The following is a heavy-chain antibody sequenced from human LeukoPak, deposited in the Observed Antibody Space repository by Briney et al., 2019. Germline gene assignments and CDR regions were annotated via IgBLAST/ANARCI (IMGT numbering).Heavy chain of an antibody. CDR1: GGSISSSSYY. D-gene: IGHD3-10*01. CDR2: IYYSGST. Sequence: SETPSLTCTVSGGSISSSSYYWGWIRQPPGKGLEWIGSIYYSGSTYYNPSLKSRVTISVDTSKNQFSLKLSSVTAADTAVYYCARQGYYYGSGSYRLIDYWGQGTLVTVSS. J-gene: IGHJ4*02. V-gene: IGHV4-39*01. CDR3: ARQGYYYGSGSYRLIDY.